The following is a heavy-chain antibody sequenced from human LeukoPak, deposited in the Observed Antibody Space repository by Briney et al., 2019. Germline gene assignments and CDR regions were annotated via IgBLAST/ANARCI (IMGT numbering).Heavy chain of an antibody. CDR2: IYYSGST. CDR3: ARRGSSSSSGFDY. V-gene: IGHV4-39*01. J-gene: IGHJ4*02. Sequence: SETLSLTCTVSGGSISSSSSYWAWIRQPPGKGLEWIGSIYYSGSTYYNPSLKSRVTISVDSSNNQFSLKLRSVTAADTAVYYCARRGSSSSSGFDYWGQGTLVTVSS. D-gene: IGHD6-6*01. CDR1: GGSISSSSSY.